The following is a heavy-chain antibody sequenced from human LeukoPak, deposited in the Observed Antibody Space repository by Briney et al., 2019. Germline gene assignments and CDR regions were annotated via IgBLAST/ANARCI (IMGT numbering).Heavy chain of an antibody. J-gene: IGHJ4*02. CDR3: ARHEGAAAGTFDY. CDR1: GGSISSYY. Sequence: SETLSLTCTVSGGSISSYYRSWIRQPPGKGLEWIGYIYYSGSTNYNPSLKSRVTISVDTPKNQFSLKLSSVTAADTAVYYCARHEGAAAGTFDYWGQGTLVTVSS. V-gene: IGHV4-59*08. D-gene: IGHD6-13*01. CDR2: IYYSGST.